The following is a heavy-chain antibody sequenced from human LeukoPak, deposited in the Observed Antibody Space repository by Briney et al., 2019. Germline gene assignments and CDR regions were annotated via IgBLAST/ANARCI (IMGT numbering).Heavy chain of an antibody. CDR1: GYTFTSYG. CDR3: ARDAIVVVPAAMFDAFDI. V-gene: IGHV1-18*01. J-gene: IGHJ3*02. CDR2: ISAYNGNT. D-gene: IGHD2-2*01. Sequence: GASVKVSCKASGYTFTSYGISWVRQAPGQGLEWMGWISAYNGNTNYAQKLQGRVTMTTDTSTSTAYMELRSLRSDDTAVYYCARDAIVVVPAAMFDAFDIWGQGTMVTVSS.